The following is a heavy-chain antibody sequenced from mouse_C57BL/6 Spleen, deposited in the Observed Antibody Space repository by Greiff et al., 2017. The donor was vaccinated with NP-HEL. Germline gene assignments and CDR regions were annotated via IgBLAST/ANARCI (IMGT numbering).Heavy chain of an antibody. D-gene: IGHD2-3*01. J-gene: IGHJ4*01. CDR3: ARIDDYYAMDY. CDR1: GLTFSDYG. Sequence: EVQLVESGGGLVKPGGSLKLSCAASGLTFSDYGMHWVRQAPEKGLEWVAYISSGSSTIYYADTVKGRFTISRDNAKNTLFLQMTSLRSEDTAMYYCARIDDYYAMDYWGQGTSVTVSS. V-gene: IGHV5-17*01. CDR2: ISSGSSTI.